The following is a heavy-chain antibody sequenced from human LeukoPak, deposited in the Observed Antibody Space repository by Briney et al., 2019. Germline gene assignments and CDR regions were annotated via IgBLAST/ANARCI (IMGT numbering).Heavy chain of an antibody. Sequence: ASVKVSCKASGYTFTGYYIHWVRQAPGQGLEWMGRINPNSGGTNSAQKFQGRVTMTWDTSVNTAYLELGSLRPDDTAVYYCARLDGTGRSQIMIDYWGQGTLVTVSS. CDR2: INPNSGGT. V-gene: IGHV1-2*06. CDR1: GYTFTGYY. CDR3: ARLDGTGRSQIMIDY. D-gene: IGHD1-14*01. J-gene: IGHJ4*02.